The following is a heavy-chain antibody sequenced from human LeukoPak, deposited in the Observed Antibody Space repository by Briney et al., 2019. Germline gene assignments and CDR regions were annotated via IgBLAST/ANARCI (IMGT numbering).Heavy chain of an antibody. CDR1: GYSFADYY. D-gene: IGHD6-13*01. CDR2: IKPNSGGT. J-gene: IGHJ5*02. V-gene: IGHV1-2*02. Sequence: ASVKVSCKASGYSFADYYMHWVRQAPGQGLEWMGWIKPNSGGTRSAQKFQGRVTMTRDTSISTAYMELSSLRYDDTAVYYCARAAPKAAAGGRSWFDPWGQGTLVTVSS. CDR3: ARAAPKAAAGGRSWFDP.